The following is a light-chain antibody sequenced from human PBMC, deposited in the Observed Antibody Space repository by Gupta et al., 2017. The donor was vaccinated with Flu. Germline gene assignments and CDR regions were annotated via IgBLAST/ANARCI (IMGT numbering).Light chain of an antibody. CDR3: QQYNSYSVT. CDR1: QSISSW. V-gene: IGKV1-5*03. CDR2: KAS. J-gene: IGKJ1*01. Sequence: GDRVTITCRASQSISSWLAWYQQKPEKAPKLLIYKASSLESGVPSRFSGSGSGTEFTLTISSLQPDDFATYYCQQYNSYSVTFGQGTKVEIK.